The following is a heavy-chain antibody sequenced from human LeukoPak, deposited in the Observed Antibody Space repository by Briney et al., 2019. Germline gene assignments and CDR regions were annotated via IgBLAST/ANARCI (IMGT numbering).Heavy chain of an antibody. D-gene: IGHD6-13*01. Sequence: SETLSLTCTVSGGSISSYYWSWIRQPAGKGLEWIGRIYTSGSTNYNPSLKSRVTMSVDTSKNQFSLKLSSVTAADMAVYYCARDGQGAGSSWYPIRAFDIWGQGTMVTVSP. CDR2: IYTSGST. V-gene: IGHV4-4*07. CDR3: ARDGQGAGSSWYPIRAFDI. CDR1: GGSISSYY. J-gene: IGHJ3*02.